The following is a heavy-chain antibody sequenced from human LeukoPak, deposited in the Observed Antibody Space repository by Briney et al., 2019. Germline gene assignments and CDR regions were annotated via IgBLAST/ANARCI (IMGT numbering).Heavy chain of an antibody. CDR3: ARDKADPYSYGYWDY. CDR2: IIPILGIA. J-gene: IGHJ4*02. D-gene: IGHD5-18*01. V-gene: IGHV1-69*04. Sequence: GASVKVSFKASGGTFSSYAISWVRQAPGQGLEWMGRIIPILGIANYAQKFQGRVTITADKSTSTAYMELSSLRSEDTAVYYCARDKADPYSYGYWDYWGQGTLVTVSS. CDR1: GGTFSSYA.